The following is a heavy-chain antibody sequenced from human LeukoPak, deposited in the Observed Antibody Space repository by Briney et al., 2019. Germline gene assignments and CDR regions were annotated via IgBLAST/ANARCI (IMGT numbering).Heavy chain of an antibody. CDR1: GGSISSRSYY. J-gene: IGHJ4*02. CDR3: ARLYSYGATPFTDY. V-gene: IGHV4-39*01. Sequence: PSETLSLTCTVSGGSISSRSYYWGWIRQPPGKGLEWIGSIYYSGSTYYNPSLKSRVTISVDTSKNQFSLKLSSVTAADTAVYYCARLYSYGATPFTDYWGQGTLVTVSS. CDR2: IYYSGST. D-gene: IGHD5-18*01.